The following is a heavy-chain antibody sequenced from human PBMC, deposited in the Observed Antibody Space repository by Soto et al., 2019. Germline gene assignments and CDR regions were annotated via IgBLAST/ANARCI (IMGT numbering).Heavy chain of an antibody. CDR1: GYTFTSYG. CDR2: ISAYNGNT. V-gene: IGHV1-18*01. D-gene: IGHD3-10*01. Sequence: GGSGKVSFKASGYTFTSYGISWGGQGPGQGLEWMGWISAYNGNTNYAQKLQGRVTMTTDTSTSTAYMELRSLRSDDTAVYYCARGVGSWFASAFDIWGQGTMVTVSS. J-gene: IGHJ3*02. CDR3: ARGVGSWFASAFDI.